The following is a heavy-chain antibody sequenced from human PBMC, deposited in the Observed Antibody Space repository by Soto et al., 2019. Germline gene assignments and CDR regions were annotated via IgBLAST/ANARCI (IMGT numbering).Heavy chain of an antibody. Sequence: GSLRLSCAASGFTFSSYAMSWVRQAPGKGLEWVSAISGSGGSTYYADSVKGRFTISRDNAKNTLYLQMNSLRAEDTAVYYCARPFCGGDCYSDYWGQGTLVTVSS. CDR1: GFTFSSYA. D-gene: IGHD2-21*02. CDR2: ISGSGGST. J-gene: IGHJ4*02. V-gene: IGHV3-23*01. CDR3: ARPFCGGDCYSDY.